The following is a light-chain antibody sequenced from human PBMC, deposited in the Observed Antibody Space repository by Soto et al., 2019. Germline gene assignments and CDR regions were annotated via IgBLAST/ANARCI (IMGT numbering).Light chain of an antibody. CDR1: GSVTSS. V-gene: IGKV3-15*01. CDR2: AAS. CDR3: QQYNIRSPWT. Sequence: TQSPAPLSVYQGDGAPLYCRASGSVTSSLAWYQQNPGRPPRLLLYAASTRAADVPARFCGGGSETAFSPTISSLQSEDYAVYFCQQYNIRSPWTFGQGTKVDIK. J-gene: IGKJ1*01.